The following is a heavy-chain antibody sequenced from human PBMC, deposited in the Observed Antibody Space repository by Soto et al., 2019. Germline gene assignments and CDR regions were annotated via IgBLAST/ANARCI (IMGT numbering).Heavy chain of an antibody. D-gene: IGHD3-10*01. Sequence: GGSLRLSCAASGFTFSSYAMSWVRQAPGKGLEWVSAISGSGGSTYYADSVKGRFTISRDNSKNTLYLQMNSLRAEDTAVYYCAKDKGYYGSGSGRYNWFDPWGQGTLVTVSS. CDR2: ISGSGGST. J-gene: IGHJ5*02. CDR3: AKDKGYYGSGSGRYNWFDP. V-gene: IGHV3-23*01. CDR1: GFTFSSYA.